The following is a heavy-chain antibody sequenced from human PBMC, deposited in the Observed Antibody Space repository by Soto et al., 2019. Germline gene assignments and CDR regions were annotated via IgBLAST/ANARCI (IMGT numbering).Heavy chain of an antibody. CDR2: IIPLFGTA. CDR1: GGPFSSYA. V-gene: IGHV1-69*01. Sequence: GVSVQVSCQASGGPFSSYAISWVRQAPGHGLEWMGGIIPLFGTAIYAAKCPGRVTIAADESTSTAYMELSSLRSEDTALYYGASPGPARYYYCGMDVWGQGNEVT. J-gene: IGHJ6*02. CDR3: ASPGPARYYYCGMDV.